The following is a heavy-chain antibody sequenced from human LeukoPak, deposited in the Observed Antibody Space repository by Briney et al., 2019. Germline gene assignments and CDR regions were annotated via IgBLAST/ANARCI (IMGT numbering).Heavy chain of an antibody. Sequence: SETLSLTCIVSGDSVSSSRYYWGWIRQPPGRGLEWIGSIYYSGTTFYNPSLKSRVTISVDTSKNQFSLKLSSVTAADTAVYYCARAWQQLVGDAFDIWGQGTLVTVSS. V-gene: IGHV4-39*07. CDR3: ARAWQQLVGDAFDI. J-gene: IGHJ4*02. CDR2: IYYSGTT. D-gene: IGHD6-13*01. CDR1: GDSVSSSRYY.